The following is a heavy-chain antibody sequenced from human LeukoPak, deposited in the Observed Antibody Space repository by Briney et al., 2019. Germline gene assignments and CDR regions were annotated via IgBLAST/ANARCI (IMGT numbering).Heavy chain of an antibody. CDR3: ARLPGYAFDI. Sequence: SETLSLTCTVSGGSISSYYWSWIRQPPGKGLEWIGYIYYSGSTNYNPSLKSRVTISVDTSKNQFSLKLSSVTAADTAVYYCARLPGYAFDILGQGTIVTVSS. V-gene: IGHV4-59*08. CDR2: IYYSGST. J-gene: IGHJ3*02. CDR1: GGSISSYY.